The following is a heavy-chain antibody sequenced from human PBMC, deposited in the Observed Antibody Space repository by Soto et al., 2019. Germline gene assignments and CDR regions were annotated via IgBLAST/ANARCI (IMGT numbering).Heavy chain of an antibody. V-gene: IGHV4-34*01. Sequence: SETLSLTCAVYVGSFSGYYWSWIRQPPGKGLEWIGEINHSGSTNYNPSLKSRVTISVDTSKSQFSLKLSSVTAADTAVYYCARKGLDIVVVPAALNYYYYYMDVWGKGTTVTVSS. D-gene: IGHD2-2*03. CDR2: INHSGST. J-gene: IGHJ6*03. CDR3: ARKGLDIVVVPAALNYYYYYMDV. CDR1: VGSFSGYY.